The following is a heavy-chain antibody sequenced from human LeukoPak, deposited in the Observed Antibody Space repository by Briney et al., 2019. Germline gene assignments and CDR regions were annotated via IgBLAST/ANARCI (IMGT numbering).Heavy chain of an antibody. D-gene: IGHD2-2*01. CDR3: ARVIVVVPAARDYGMDV. V-gene: IGHV1-2*02. J-gene: IGHJ6*02. Sequence: ASVKVSCKASGYTFTGYYMHWVRQAPGQGLEWMGWINPNSGGTNYAQKFQGRVTMTRDTSISTAYMELRSLRSDDTAVYYCARVIVVVPAARDYGMDVWGQGTTVTVSS. CDR1: GYTFTGYY. CDR2: INPNSGGT.